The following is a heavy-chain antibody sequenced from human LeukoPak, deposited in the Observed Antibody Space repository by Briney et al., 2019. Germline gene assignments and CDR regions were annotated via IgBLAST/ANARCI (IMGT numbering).Heavy chain of an antibody. Sequence: GGSLRLSCAASGFTVSSNYMSWVRQAPGKGLEWVSVIYRGGSTYYADSVKGRFTISRDNSKNTLYLQMNSLRAEDTAVCYCARGGVNTMVRGVIRYYYMDVWGKGTTVTISS. CDR3: ARGGVNTMVRGVIRYYYMDV. CDR2: IYRGGST. CDR1: GFTVSSNY. V-gene: IGHV3-53*01. J-gene: IGHJ6*03. D-gene: IGHD3-10*01.